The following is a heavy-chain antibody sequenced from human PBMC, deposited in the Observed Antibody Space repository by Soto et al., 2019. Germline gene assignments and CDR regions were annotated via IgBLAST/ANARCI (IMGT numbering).Heavy chain of an antibody. V-gene: IGHV1-69*01. CDR3: ARSPCSGGSCYFDY. CDR2: IIPIFGTA. D-gene: IGHD2-15*01. J-gene: IGHJ4*02. Sequence: QVQLVQSGAEVKKPGSSVKVSCKSSGGTFSSYAISWVRQDPGQGLEWMGGIIPIFGTANYAQKVQGRVKITADDSTSTAYMELSSLRSEDTAVYYCARSPCSGGSCYFDYWGQGTLVTVS. CDR1: GGTFSSYA.